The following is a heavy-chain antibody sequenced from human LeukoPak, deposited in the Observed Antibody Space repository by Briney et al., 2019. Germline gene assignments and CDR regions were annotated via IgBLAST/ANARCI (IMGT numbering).Heavy chain of an antibody. Sequence: GASVRVSCKASGYTFTSYGISWVRQAPGQGLEWMGWISAYNGNTNYAQKLQGRVTMTRDTSISTAYMELSRLRSDDTAVYYCARVSSSSYYWGQGTLVTVSS. D-gene: IGHD6-6*01. CDR1: GYTFTSYG. CDR2: ISAYNGNT. CDR3: ARVSSSSYY. V-gene: IGHV1-18*01. J-gene: IGHJ4*02.